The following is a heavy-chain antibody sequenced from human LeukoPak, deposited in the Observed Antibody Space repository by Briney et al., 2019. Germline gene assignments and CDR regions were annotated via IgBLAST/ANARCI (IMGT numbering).Heavy chain of an antibody. CDR3: ARDLDYYDSSGYYYDAFDI. J-gene: IGHJ3*02. V-gene: IGHV1-2*06. D-gene: IGHD3-22*01. Sequence: ASVKVSCKASGYTFTGYYMHWLRQAPGQGLEWMGRINPNSGGTNYAQKFQGRVTMTRDTSISTAYMELSRLRSDDTAVYYCARDLDYYDSSGYYYDAFDIWGQGTMVTVSS. CDR2: INPNSGGT. CDR1: GYTFTGYY.